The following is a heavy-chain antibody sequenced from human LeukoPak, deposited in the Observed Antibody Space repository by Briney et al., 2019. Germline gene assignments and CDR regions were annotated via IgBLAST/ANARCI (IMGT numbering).Heavy chain of an antibody. Sequence: GGSLRLSCAASGFTFSHYSMNWVRQAPGKGLEWVSSISSSRSYIYYADSVKGRFTISRDNAKNSLYLQMNSLRAEDTAVYYCAKIAAADPYGMDVWGQGTAVTVSS. D-gene: IGHD6-13*01. CDR3: AKIAAADPYGMDV. CDR1: GFTFSHYS. CDR2: ISSSRSYI. V-gene: IGHV3-21*01. J-gene: IGHJ6*02.